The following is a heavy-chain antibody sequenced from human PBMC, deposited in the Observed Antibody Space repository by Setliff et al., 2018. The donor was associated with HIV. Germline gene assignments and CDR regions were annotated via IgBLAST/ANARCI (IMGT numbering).Heavy chain of an antibody. CDR1: GGTFSSHA. Sequence: GASVKVSCKASGGTFSSHAIKWVRQAPGQGLECMGEIIPILGIASYAQKFQGRVTFSADTSTSTAYMELSGLRSEDTAVYYCARDAGIPMVRGRWPLDYWGQGTLVTVSS. CDR3: ARDAGIPMVRGRWPLDY. V-gene: IGHV1-69*10. J-gene: IGHJ4*02. CDR2: IIPILGIA. D-gene: IGHD3-10*01.